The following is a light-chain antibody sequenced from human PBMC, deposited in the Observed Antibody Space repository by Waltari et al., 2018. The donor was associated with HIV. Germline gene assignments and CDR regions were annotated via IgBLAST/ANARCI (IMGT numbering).Light chain of an antibody. CDR3: QVWNDGADRE. CDR2: DEK. V-gene: IGLV3-21*04. CDR1: NIGRKT. J-gene: IGLJ3*02. Sequence: SYVLTQPPSVSVAAGKTATITCGGTNIGRKTVNWYQQSQGQAPVLDSHDEKDRPTGNHVRYSGSNSGNTATLTINRVEVGDEADYYCQVWNDGADREFGGGTKLAVL.